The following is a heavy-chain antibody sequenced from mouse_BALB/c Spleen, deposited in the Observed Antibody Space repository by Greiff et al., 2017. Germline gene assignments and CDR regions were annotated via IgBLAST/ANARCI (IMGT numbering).Heavy chain of an antibody. CDR2: ISYSGST. V-gene: IGHV3-2*02. D-gene: IGHD2-3*01. Sequence: EVQLQQSGPGLVKPSQSLSLTCTVTGYSITSDYAWNWIRQFPGNKLEWMGYISYSGSTSYNPSLKSRISITRDTSKNQFFLQLNSVTTEDTATYYCARYDGYYVNYAMDYWGQGTSVTVSS. CDR3: ARYDGYYVNYAMDY. CDR1: GYSITSDYA. J-gene: IGHJ4*01.